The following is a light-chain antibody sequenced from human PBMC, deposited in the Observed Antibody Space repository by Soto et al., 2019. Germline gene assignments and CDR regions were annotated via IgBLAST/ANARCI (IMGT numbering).Light chain of an antibody. Sequence: DIQMTQSPSSLSASVGDRVTITCRASQNIARYLNWYQHKPGKAPELLIYAASNLQDGVPSRFSGSGSGTEFTLTISSLQPEDFALYYCQQDYGTPASTFGQGTAVDVK. J-gene: IGKJ1*01. CDR2: AAS. CDR1: QNIARY. V-gene: IGKV1-39*01. CDR3: QQDYGTPAST.